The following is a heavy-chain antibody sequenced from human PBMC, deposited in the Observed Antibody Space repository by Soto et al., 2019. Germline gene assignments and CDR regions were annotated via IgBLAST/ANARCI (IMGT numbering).Heavy chain of an antibody. J-gene: IGHJ4*02. V-gene: IGHV5-51*01. CDR2: IYPGDSDT. Sequence: GASLQRSCKRSGYRYTSYWCAPYRQMPGKGLEWMGIIYPGDSDTRYSPSFQGQVTISADKSISTAYLQWSSLKASDTAMYYCARQQVAVAGTFDYWGEGTLVTVSS. CDR3: ARQQVAVAGTFDY. CDR1: GYRYTSYW. D-gene: IGHD6-19*01.